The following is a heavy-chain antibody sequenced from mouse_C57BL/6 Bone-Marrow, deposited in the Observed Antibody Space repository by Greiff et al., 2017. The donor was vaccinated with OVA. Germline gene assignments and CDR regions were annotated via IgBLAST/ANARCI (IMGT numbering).Heavy chain of an antibody. CDR3: ARQGDGLWYFDV. D-gene: IGHD2-13*01. V-gene: IGHV5-9*01. CDR1: GFTFSSYT. Sequence: EVQVVESGGGLVKPGGSLKLSCAASGFTFSSYTMSWVRQTPVKRLEWVATISGGGGNTYYPDSVKGRFTISRDNAKNTLYLQMSSLRSADTDLYYYARQGDGLWYFDVWGTGTTVTVTS. J-gene: IGHJ1*03. CDR2: ISGGGGNT.